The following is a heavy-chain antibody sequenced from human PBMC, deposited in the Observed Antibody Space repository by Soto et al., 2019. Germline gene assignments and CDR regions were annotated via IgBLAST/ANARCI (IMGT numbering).Heavy chain of an antibody. D-gene: IGHD2-2*01. V-gene: IGHV5-51*01. CDR3: ARHRRPTRGYCSSTSCSHEFDP. J-gene: IGHJ5*02. CDR1: GYSFTSYW. Sequence: PGESLKISCNGSGYSFTSYWIGWVRQMPGKGLEWMGIIYPGDSDTRYSPSFQGQVTISADKSISTAYLQWSSLKASDTAMYYCARHRRPTRGYCSSTSCSHEFDPWGQGTLVTVSS. CDR2: IYPGDSDT.